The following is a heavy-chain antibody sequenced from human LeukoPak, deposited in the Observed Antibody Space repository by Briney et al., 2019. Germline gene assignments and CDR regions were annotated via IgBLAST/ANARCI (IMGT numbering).Heavy chain of an antibody. CDR3: ARDETYSDVWSGSAGGGKGNYLDY. CDR2: INHSGST. CDR1: GGSFSGYY. V-gene: IGHV4-34*01. Sequence: PSETLSLTCAVYGGSFSGYYWSWIRQPPGKGLEWIGEINHSGSTNYNPSLKSRVTISVDTSKNQFSLKLSSVTAVDTAMYYCARDETYSDVWSGSAGGGKGNYLDYWGQGILVTVSS. J-gene: IGHJ4*02. D-gene: IGHD3-3*01.